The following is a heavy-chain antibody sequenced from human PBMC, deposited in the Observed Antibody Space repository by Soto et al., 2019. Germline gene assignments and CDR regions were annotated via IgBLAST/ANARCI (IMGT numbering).Heavy chain of an antibody. CDR1: GGSISSGGYY. V-gene: IGHV4-31*03. D-gene: IGHD4-17*01. CDR2: IYYSGST. Sequence: QVQLQESGPGLVKPSQTLSLTCTVSGGSISSGGYYWSWIRQHPGKGLEWIGYIYYSGSTYYNPSLKSRVTISGDTSKNQFSLKLSSVTAADTAVYYCARGVPYGDYGPSNWFDPWGQGTLVTVSS. J-gene: IGHJ5*02. CDR3: ARGVPYGDYGPSNWFDP.